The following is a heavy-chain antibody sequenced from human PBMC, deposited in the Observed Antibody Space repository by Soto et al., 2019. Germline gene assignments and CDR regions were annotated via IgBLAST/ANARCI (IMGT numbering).Heavy chain of an antibody. CDR2: INPSGGST. CDR3: ASGLNSSSRYCLGFCDYYYGMDV. CDR1: GYTFTSYY. J-gene: IGHJ6*02. Sequence: ASVKVSCKASGYTFTSYYMHWVRQAPGQGLEWMGIINPSGGSTSYAQKFQGRVTMTRDTSTSTVYMELSSLRSEDTAVYYCASGLNSSSRYCLGFCDYYYGMDVWGQGTTVTVSS. V-gene: IGHV1-46*01. D-gene: IGHD6-13*01.